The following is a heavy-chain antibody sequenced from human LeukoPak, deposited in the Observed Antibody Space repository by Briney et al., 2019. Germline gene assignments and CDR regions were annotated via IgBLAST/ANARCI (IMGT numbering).Heavy chain of an antibody. CDR1: GFTFSSYW. J-gene: IGHJ1*01. V-gene: IGHV3-74*01. Sequence: GGSLRPSCAASGFTFSSYWMHWVRQAPGKGLVWVSRINTDGSSTSYADSVKGRFTISRDNAKNTLYLQMNSLRAEDTAVYYCARPVVPAATEYFQHWGQGTLVTVSS. D-gene: IGHD2-2*01. CDR3: ARPVVPAATEYFQH. CDR2: INTDGSST.